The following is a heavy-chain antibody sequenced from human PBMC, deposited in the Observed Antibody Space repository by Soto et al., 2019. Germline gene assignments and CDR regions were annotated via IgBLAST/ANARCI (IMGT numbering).Heavy chain of an antibody. D-gene: IGHD4-17*01. J-gene: IGHJ4*02. V-gene: IGHV4-31*11. CDR3: ARSRGVTKTRRPYYFHS. CDR1: GDSISKSGYY. CDR2: IYYSGST. Sequence: QVQLQEAGPGLVNPSQTLSLTCAVSGDSISKSGYYWSWIRQNQGKALEWIGYIYYSGSTFYNPSLKSRVSISLDTSKNQRSLKLTSVTVSDTAVYYCARSRGVTKTRRPYYFHSWGQGTLGAVSS.